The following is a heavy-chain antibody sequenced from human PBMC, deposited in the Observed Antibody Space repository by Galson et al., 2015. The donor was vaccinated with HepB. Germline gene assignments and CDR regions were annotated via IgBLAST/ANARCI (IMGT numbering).Heavy chain of an antibody. V-gene: IGHV1-69*13. CDR1: GGTLSAHS. CDR2: IIPLFSAA. Sequence: SVKVSCKASGGTLSAHSFIWVRQAPGQGLEWMGGIIPLFSAANYAQKIEDRVTIIADESTSTLIMELSSLRSEDTAVYYCASGSLGGYGMDVWGQGTTVTVSS. CDR3: ASGSLGGYGMDV. D-gene: IGHD3-3*01. J-gene: IGHJ6*02.